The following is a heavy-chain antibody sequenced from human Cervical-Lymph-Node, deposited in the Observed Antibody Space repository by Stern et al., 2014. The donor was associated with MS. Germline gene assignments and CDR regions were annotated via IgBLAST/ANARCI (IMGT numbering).Heavy chain of an antibody. D-gene: IGHD6-19*01. Sequence: EMQLVESGGGLVQPGGSLRLSCAPSGFTFSNYAMSWIRKAPGKGLEWISSISGSGGNTSYADSVKGRFTICRDNSKNTLEMQMNSLRAEDSALYYCTKGFTVTGTGYGVDVWGQGTTVTVSS. J-gene: IGHJ6*02. CDR1: GFTFSNYA. CDR2: ISGSGGNT. V-gene: IGHV3-23*04. CDR3: TKGFTVTGTGYGVDV.